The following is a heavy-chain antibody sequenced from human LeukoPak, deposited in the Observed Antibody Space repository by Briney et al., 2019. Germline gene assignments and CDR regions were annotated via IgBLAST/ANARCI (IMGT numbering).Heavy chain of an antibody. Sequence: GESLKISCKGSGYSFTSYWIGWVRQMPGKGLEWMGIIYPGDSDTRYSPSFQGQVTISADKSISTAYLQWSSLKASDTAMYYCASPSANYYDSSGYYYSGAFDIWGQGTMVTVSS. CDR3: ASPSANYYDSSGYYYSGAFDI. CDR2: IYPGDSDT. J-gene: IGHJ3*02. CDR1: GYSFTSYW. D-gene: IGHD3-22*01. V-gene: IGHV5-51*01.